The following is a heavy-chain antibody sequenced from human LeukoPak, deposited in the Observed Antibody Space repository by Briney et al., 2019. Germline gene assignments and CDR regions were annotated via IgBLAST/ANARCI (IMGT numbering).Heavy chain of an antibody. CDR1: GGSISSYY. D-gene: IGHD2-21*01. CDR3: ARGAYSDAFDI. Sequence: SETLSLTCTVSGGSISSYYWSRIRQPPGKGLEWIGYIYYSGSTNYNPSLKSRVTISVDTSKNQFSLELSSATAADTAVYYCARGAYSDAFDIWGQGTMVTVSS. J-gene: IGHJ3*02. CDR2: IYYSGST. V-gene: IGHV4-59*01.